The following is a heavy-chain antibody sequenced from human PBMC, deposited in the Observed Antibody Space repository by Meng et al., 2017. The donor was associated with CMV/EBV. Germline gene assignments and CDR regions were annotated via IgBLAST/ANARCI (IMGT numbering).Heavy chain of an antibody. D-gene: IGHD3-3*01. CDR2: IYYSGST. V-gene: IGHV4-59*01. J-gene: IGHJ4*02. CDR1: GGSIRSYY. CDR3: ARVGGHYDFWSGYAQLGYFDY. Sequence: SETLSLTCTVSGGSIRSYYWSWIRQPPGKGLEWIGYIYYSGSTNYNPSLKSRVTISVDTSKNQFSLKLSSVTAADTAVYYCARVGGHYDFWSGYAQLGYFDYWGQGTLVTVSS.